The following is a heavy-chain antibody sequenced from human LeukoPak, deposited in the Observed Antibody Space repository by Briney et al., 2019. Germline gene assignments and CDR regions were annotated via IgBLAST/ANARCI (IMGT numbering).Heavy chain of an antibody. CDR2: INPNSGGS. V-gene: IGHV1-2*02. D-gene: IGHD5-24*01. CDR3: AGDGYNSRRFFDY. J-gene: IGHJ4*02. Sequence: ASVKVSCKTSGYTFNAYYMHWVRQAPGQGLEWMGWINPNSGGSNYAQKFQGRVTMSSDTSINTAYMELSRLISDDTAVYYCAGDGYNSRRFFDYWGQGTLVTVSS. CDR1: GYTFNAYY.